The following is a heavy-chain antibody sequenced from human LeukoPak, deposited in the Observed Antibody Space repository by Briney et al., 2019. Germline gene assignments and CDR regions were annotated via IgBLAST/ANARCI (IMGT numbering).Heavy chain of an antibody. CDR3: ARDRPDIVATISPPELDY. CDR1: GYTFTSYG. J-gene: IGHJ4*02. CDR2: ISAYNGNT. Sequence: ASVKVSCKASGYTFTSYGISWVRQAPGQGLEWMGWISAYNGNTNYAQKLQGRVTMTTDTSTSTAYMELRSLRSDDTAVYYCARDRPDIVATISPPELDYWGQGTLVTVSS. V-gene: IGHV1-18*01. D-gene: IGHD5-12*01.